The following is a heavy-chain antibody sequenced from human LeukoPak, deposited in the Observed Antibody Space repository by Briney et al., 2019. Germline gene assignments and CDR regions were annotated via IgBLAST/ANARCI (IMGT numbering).Heavy chain of an antibody. CDR3: ARDRDSSGRPDY. J-gene: IGHJ4*02. D-gene: IGHD6-19*01. CDR2: INPSSGGT. V-gene: IGHV1-46*01. Sequence: ASVKVSCKASGYTFTRHYMNWVRQAPGQGLEWMGKINPSSGGTGYAQKFQGRVTMTRDTSTSTVYMELTSLRSEDTAVYYCARDRDSSGRPDYWGQGTLVTVSS. CDR1: GYTFTRHY.